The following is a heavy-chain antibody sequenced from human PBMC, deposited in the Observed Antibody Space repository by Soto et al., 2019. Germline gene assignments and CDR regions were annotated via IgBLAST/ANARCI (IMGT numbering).Heavy chain of an antibody. CDR3: ARGGNYGDKY. CDR1: GGSFSGCY. J-gene: IGHJ4*02. V-gene: IGHV4-34*01. CDR2: INHSGST. D-gene: IGHD4-17*01. Sequence: SETLSLTCAVYGGSFSGCYWSWIRQPPGKGLEWIGEINHSGSTNYNPSLKSRVTISVDRSKNQFSLNLSSVTAADTAVYFCARGGNYGDKYWGQGTLVSVS.